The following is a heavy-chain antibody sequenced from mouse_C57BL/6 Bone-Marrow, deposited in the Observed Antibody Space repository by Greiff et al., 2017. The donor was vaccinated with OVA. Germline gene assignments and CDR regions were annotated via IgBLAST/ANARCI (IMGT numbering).Heavy chain of an antibody. D-gene: IGHD2-13*01. V-gene: IGHV1-64*01. Sequence: QVQLQQPGAELVKPGASVKLSCKASGYTFTSYWMHWVKQRPGQGLEWIGMIHPHSGSTNYNEKFKSKATLAVDKSSSTAYMQLSSLTSEDSAFYCCARLGGDYADYDYWGQGTTLTVSS. CDR3: ARLGGDYADYDY. CDR1: GYTFTSYW. CDR2: IHPHSGST. J-gene: IGHJ2*01.